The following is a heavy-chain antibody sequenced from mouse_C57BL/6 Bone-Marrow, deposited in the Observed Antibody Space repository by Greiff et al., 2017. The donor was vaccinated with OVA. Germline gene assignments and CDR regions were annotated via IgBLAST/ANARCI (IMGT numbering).Heavy chain of an antibody. CDR1: GYTFTSYW. Sequence: QVQLQQPGAELVKPGASVKLSCKASGYTFTSYWMHWVKQRPGQGLEWIGMIHPNSGSTKYNEKFKSKATLTVDKSSSTAYMQLRSLTSEDSAVYYCARGTGARDYWGQGTTLTVSS. V-gene: IGHV1-64*01. J-gene: IGHJ2*01. CDR3: ARGTGARDY. CDR2: IHPNSGST. D-gene: IGHD3-1*01.